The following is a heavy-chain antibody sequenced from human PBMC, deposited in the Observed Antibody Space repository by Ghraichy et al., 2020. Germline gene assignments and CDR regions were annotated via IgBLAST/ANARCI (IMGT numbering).Heavy chain of an antibody. Sequence: GGSLRLSCAASGFTFSSYGMHWVRQAPGKGLEWVAVIWYDGSNKYSADSVKGRFTISRDNAKNSLYLQMNSLRAEDTAVYYCARDLGSGWYFDYWGQGTLVTVSS. CDR1: GFTFSSYG. CDR2: IWYDGSNK. CDR3: ARDLGSGWYFDY. V-gene: IGHV3-33*01. J-gene: IGHJ4*02. D-gene: IGHD6-19*01.